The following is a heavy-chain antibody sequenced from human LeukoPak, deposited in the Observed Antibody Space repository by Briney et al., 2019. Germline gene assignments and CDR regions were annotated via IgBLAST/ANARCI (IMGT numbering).Heavy chain of an antibody. CDR1: GFTFSSYA. Sequence: PGGSLRLSCAASGFTFSSYAMSWVRQAPGKGLEWVSAISGSGGSTYYADSVKGRFTISRDNLKNTLYLQMNSLRAEDTAVYYCAKMSGGNPVLDYWGQGTLVTVSS. CDR2: ISGSGGST. D-gene: IGHD4-23*01. CDR3: AKMSGGNPVLDY. J-gene: IGHJ4*02. V-gene: IGHV3-23*01.